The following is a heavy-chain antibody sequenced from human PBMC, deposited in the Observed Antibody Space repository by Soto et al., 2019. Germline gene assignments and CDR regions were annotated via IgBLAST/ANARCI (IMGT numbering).Heavy chain of an antibody. CDR1: GYTFTSYG. CDR3: ARDLWDIVLMVYAGGSNY. V-gene: IGHV1-18*01. J-gene: IGHJ4*02. D-gene: IGHD2-8*01. CDR2: ISAYNGNT. Sequence: GASVKVSCKASGYTFTSYGISWVRQAPGQGLEWMGWISAYNGNTNYAQKLQGRVTMTIDTSTSTAYMELRSLRSDDTAVYYCARDLWDIVLMVYAGGSNYWGQGTLVTVSS.